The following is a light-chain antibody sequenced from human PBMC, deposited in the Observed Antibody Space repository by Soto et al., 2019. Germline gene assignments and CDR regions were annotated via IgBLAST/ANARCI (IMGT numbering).Light chain of an antibody. Sequence: QSVLTQPASVSGSPGQSITISCTGTSSDVGSYNVVSWYQQHAGKAPKLMIYEGSKRPSGVSNRFSGSKSGNTASLTISGLQVEDEADYYCCSYAGGSTVVFGGGTKLTVL. CDR2: EGS. J-gene: IGLJ2*01. V-gene: IGLV2-23*01. CDR1: SSDVGSYNV. CDR3: CSYAGGSTVV.